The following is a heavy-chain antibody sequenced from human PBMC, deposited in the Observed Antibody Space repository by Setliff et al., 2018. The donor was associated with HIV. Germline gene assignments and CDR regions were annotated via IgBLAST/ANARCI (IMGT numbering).Heavy chain of an antibody. D-gene: IGHD3-3*01. Sequence: GGSMRLSCAASGFIFSDYYMSWIRQAPGKGLEWLSYISNSGSTKYYANSVKGRFTISRDNAKNSLYRQMNSLIAEDPAVYSCSRSEFMGWLYFDYWGQGTLVTVSS. J-gene: IGHJ4*02. CDR3: SRSEFMGWLYFDY. V-gene: IGHV3-11*04. CDR2: ISNSGSTK. CDR1: GFIFSDYY.